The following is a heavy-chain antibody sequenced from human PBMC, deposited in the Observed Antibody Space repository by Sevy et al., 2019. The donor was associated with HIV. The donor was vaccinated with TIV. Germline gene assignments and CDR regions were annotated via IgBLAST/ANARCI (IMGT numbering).Heavy chain of an antibody. CDR3: ATTHPIKIVGATRGYYYFMDV. CDR1: GYTLTELS. CDR2: FDPEDGET. D-gene: IGHD1-26*01. Sequence: ASVKLSCKVSGYTLTELSMHWVRQAPGEGLEWMGCFDPEDGETIYAQKFQGTVTMTEDTSTDTAYMELSSLGSDDTAVYYCATTHPIKIVGATRGYYYFMDVWGKGSTVTVSS. V-gene: IGHV1-24*01. J-gene: IGHJ6*03.